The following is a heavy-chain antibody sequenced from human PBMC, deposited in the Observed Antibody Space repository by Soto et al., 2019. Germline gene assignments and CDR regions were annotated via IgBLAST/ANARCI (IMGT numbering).Heavy chain of an antibody. D-gene: IGHD2-15*01. CDR1: GFTFSSYS. CDR2: ISSSSSTI. CDR3: ARGYCSGGSCPKRAYYYYGMDI. V-gene: IGHV3-48*02. Sequence: GGSLRLSCAASGFTFSSYSMNWVRQAPGKGLEWVSYISSSSSTIYYADSVKGRFTISRDNAKNSLYLQMNSLRDEDTAVYYCARGYCSGGSCPKRAYYYYGMDIWGQGTTVTVSS. J-gene: IGHJ6*02.